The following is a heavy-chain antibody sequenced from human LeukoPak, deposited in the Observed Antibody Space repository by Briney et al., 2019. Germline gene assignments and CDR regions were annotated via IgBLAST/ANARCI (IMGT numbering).Heavy chain of an antibody. V-gene: IGHV4-39*07. CDR2: IYYSGST. D-gene: IGHD3-10*01. CDR3: ARDALAAYGSGENWFDP. J-gene: IGHJ5*02. Sequence: SETLSLTCTVSGGSISSSSYYWGWIRQPPGKGLEWIGSIYYSGSTYYNPSLKSRVTISVDTSKNQFSLKLSSVTAADTAVYYCARDALAAYGSGENWFDPWGQGTLVTVSS. CDR1: GGSISSSSYY.